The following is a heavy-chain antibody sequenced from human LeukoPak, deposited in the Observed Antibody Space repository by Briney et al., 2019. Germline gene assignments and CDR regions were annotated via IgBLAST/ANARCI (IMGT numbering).Heavy chain of an antibody. CDR1: GFTFSSYE. V-gene: IGHV3-48*03. Sequence: GGSLRLSCAASGFTFSSYEMNWVRQAPGKGLEWVSYISSSGSTIYYADSVKGRFTISRDNAKNSLYLQMNSLRAEDTAVYYCARTGYDFWSGPPDYWGQGTLVTVSS. J-gene: IGHJ4*02. CDR3: ARTGYDFWSGPPDY. D-gene: IGHD3-3*01. CDR2: ISSSGSTI.